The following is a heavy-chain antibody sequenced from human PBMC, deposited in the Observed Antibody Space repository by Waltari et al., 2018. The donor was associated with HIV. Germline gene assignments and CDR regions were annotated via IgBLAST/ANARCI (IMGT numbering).Heavy chain of an antibody. J-gene: IGHJ4*02. CDR3: ARHEQGYFDY. CDR1: GGSISSYY. CDR2: IYYSGST. Sequence: QVQLQESGPGLVKPSETLSLTCTVSGGSISSYYWSWIRQPPGKGLEWIGYIYYSGSTNYNPSLKSRVTISVDTSKNQFSLKLSSVTAADTAVYYCARHEQGYFDYWGQGTLVTVSS. V-gene: IGHV4-59*08.